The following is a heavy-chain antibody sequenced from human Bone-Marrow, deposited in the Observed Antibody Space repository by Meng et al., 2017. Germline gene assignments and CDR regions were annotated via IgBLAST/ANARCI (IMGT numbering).Heavy chain of an antibody. J-gene: IGHJ5*02. V-gene: IGHV4-39*07. D-gene: IGHD3-9*01. Sequence: SETLSLTCTVSGGSISSSSYYWGWIRQPPGKGLEWIGSIYYSGSTYYNPSLKSRVTISVDTSKNQFSLKLSSVTAADTAVYYCASSSPLTYYDILTGSQPGVGRNNWFDPWGQGTLVTVSS. CDR3: ASSSPLTYYDILTGSQPGVGRNNWFDP. CDR2: IYYSGST. CDR1: GGSISSSSYY.